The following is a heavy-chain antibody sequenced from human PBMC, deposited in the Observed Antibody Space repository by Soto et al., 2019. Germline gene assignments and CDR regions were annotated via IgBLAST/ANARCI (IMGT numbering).Heavy chain of an antibody. CDR3: ARVLRYFDWLPQGDYYYGMDV. Sequence: ASVKVSCKASGYTFTGYYMHWVRQAPGQGLEWMGWINPNSGGTNYAQKFQSRVTMTRDTSISTAYMELSRLRSDDTAVYYCARVLRYFDWLPQGDYYYGMDVWGQGTTVTVS. CDR2: INPNSGGT. J-gene: IGHJ6*02. D-gene: IGHD3-9*01. CDR1: GYTFTGYY. V-gene: IGHV1-2*02.